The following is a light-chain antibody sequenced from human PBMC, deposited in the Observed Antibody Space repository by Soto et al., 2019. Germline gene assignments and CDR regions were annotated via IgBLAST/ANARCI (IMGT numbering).Light chain of an antibody. Sequence: QSVLTQPASVSGSPGQSITISCTGTSTNVGSSNLVSWYQQHPGKAPKLMIYEGSKRPSGVSNRFSGSKSGNTASLTISGIQAEDEADYYCCSYTGSDTYVLFGGGTKVTVL. J-gene: IGLJ3*02. CDR1: STNVGSSNL. V-gene: IGLV2-23*01. CDR2: EGS. CDR3: CSYTGSDTYVL.